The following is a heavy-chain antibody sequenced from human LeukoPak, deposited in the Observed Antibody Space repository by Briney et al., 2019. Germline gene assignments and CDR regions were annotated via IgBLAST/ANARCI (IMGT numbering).Heavy chain of an antibody. CDR3: ARVLVDCSGGSCYYFDY. V-gene: IGHV4-30-4*01. J-gene: IGHJ4*02. Sequence: SETLSLTCTVSGGSISSGDYYWSWIRQPPGKGLEWIGYIYYSGSPYSNPSLKSRLTISVDTSKNQFSLKLSSVTAADTAVYYCARVLVDCSGGSCYYFDYWGQGTLVTVSS. CDR1: GGSISSGDYY. CDR2: IYYSGSP. D-gene: IGHD2-15*01.